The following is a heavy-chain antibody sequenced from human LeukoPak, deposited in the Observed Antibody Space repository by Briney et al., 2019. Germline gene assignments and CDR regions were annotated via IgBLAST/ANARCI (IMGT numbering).Heavy chain of an antibody. CDR2: ISGSGGST. Sequence: GGSLRLSCAASGFTFSSYAMSWVRQAPGKGLERVSAISGSGGSTYYADSVKGRFTISRDNSKNTLYLQMNSLRAEDTAVYYCAKPRPSVVVVAATLFDYWGQGTLVTVSS. J-gene: IGHJ4*02. V-gene: IGHV3-23*01. CDR3: AKPRPSVVVVAATLFDY. D-gene: IGHD2-15*01. CDR1: GFTFSSYA.